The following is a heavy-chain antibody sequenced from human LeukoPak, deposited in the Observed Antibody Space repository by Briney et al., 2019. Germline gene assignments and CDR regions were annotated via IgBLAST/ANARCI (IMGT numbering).Heavy chain of an antibody. CDR3: SRAEAAIRYFDWFTSSGHSDY. CDR2: MNPNSGNT. Sequence: ASVQVSCKASGYTFTSYDINWVRQATGQGLDWMGWMNPNSGNTGYAQKFQGRVTMTRNTSISTAYMELSSLRSEDTAVYFCSRAEAAIRYFDWFTSSGHSDYWGQGTLVTVSS. CDR1: GYTFTSYD. V-gene: IGHV1-8*01. D-gene: IGHD3-9*01. J-gene: IGHJ4*02.